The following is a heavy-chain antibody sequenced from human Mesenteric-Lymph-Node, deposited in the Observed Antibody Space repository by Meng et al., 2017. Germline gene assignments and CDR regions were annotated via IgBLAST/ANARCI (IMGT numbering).Heavy chain of an antibody. CDR2: IKEDGSEK. V-gene: IGHV3-7*01. Sequence: GESLKISCAASGFTFSTYWMSWVRQAPGKGLEWVANIKEDGSEKHYVDPVKGRFTISRDNAKNSLYLQMNSLRAEDTAVYYCARGGYSYGNFWGQGMLVTVSS. J-gene: IGHJ4*02. D-gene: IGHD5-18*01. CDR1: GFTFSTYW. CDR3: ARGGYSYGNF.